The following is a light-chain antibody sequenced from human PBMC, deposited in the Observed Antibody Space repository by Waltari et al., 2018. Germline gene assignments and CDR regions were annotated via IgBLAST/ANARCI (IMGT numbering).Light chain of an antibody. CDR1: SSNIGSNF. Sequence: QSVLTQPPSASGTPGQSVPISCSGSSSNIGSNFVYWYQQLPGAAPKLLIYRNDQRPSGVPDRFSGSKSGTSASLAISGLRSEDESEYSCATWDGSLSGVVFGGGTKLTVL. V-gene: IGLV1-47*01. J-gene: IGLJ2*01. CDR3: ATWDGSLSGVV. CDR2: RND.